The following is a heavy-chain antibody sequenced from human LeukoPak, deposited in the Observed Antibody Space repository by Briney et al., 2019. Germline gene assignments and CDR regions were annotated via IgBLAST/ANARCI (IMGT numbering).Heavy chain of an antibody. CDR2: IYYSGST. J-gene: IGHJ6*02. CDR3: ARGHANYGMDV. CDR1: GGSISSYY. Sequence: SETLSLICTVSGGSISSYYWSWIRQPPGKGLEWIGYIYYSGSTNYNPSLKSRVTISVDTSKNQFSLKLSSVTAADTAVYYCARGHANYGMDVWGQGTTVTVSS. V-gene: IGHV4-59*01.